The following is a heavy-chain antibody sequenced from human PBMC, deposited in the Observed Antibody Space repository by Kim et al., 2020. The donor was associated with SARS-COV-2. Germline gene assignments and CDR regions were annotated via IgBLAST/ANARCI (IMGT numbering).Heavy chain of an antibody. CDR2: FDPEDGEI. V-gene: IGHV1-24*01. D-gene: IGHD3-10*01. Sequence: ASVKVSCKVSGYTLTELSMHWVRQAPGKGLEWMGGFDPEDGEIIYAQELQDRLTVTEDRTIDTVYMELRSLESEDTAVYYCATYAAGSRYFYVWGQGTLV. CDR1: GYTLTELS. CDR3: ATYAAGSRYFYV. J-gene: IGHJ4*02.